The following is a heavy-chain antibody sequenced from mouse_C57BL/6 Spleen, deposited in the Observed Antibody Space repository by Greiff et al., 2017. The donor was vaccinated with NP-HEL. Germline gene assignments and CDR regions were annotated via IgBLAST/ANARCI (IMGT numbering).Heavy chain of an antibody. Sequence: EVQLQQSGPELVKPGASVKISCKASGYTFTDYYMNWVKQSHGKSLEWIGDINPNNGGTSYNQKFKGKATLTVDKSSSTAYMELRSLTSEDSAVYYCARSGYDYDDYWGQGTTLTVSS. V-gene: IGHV1-26*01. CDR3: ARSGYDYDDY. CDR1: GYTFTDYY. D-gene: IGHD2-4*01. CDR2: INPNNGGT. J-gene: IGHJ2*01.